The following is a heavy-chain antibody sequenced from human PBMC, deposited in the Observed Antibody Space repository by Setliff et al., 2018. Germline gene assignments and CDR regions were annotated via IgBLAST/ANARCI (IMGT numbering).Heavy chain of an antibody. V-gene: IGHV3-48*01. J-gene: IGHJ3*02. CDR2: ISNSISII. CDR1: GFTFSSYN. Sequence: GESLKISCEGSGFTFSSYNMNWVRQAPGKGLEWVSYISNSISIIYYADSVKGRFTISRDNAKNSLYLHMTSLRAEDTAVYYCARDVRVASSSWFKSAFDIWGQGTMVTVSS. D-gene: IGHD6-13*01. CDR3: ARDVRVASSSWFKSAFDI.